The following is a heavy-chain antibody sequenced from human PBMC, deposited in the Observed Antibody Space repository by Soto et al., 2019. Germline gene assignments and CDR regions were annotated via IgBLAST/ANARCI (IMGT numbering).Heavy chain of an antibody. Sequence: PGGSLRLSCAASGFTFSTYAMSWVRQAPGKGLEWVSAISGSGDNIFYADSVKGRFTISRDSSTTTLQLTRLRTEDTAVYYCARPRGYGVFDAYDIWGQGEMVTVSS. CDR1: GFTFSTYA. J-gene: IGHJ3*02. D-gene: IGHD4-17*01. CDR3: ARPRGYGVFDAYDI. CDR2: ISGSGDNI. V-gene: IGHV3-23*01.